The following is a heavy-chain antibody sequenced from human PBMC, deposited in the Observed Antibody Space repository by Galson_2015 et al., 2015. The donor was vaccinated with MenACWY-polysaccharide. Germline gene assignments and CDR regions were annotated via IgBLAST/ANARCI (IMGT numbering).Heavy chain of an antibody. Sequence: SLRLSCAASGFTFSWYVMDWVRQAPGKGLESIASISYSGDRTYYIDSVKGRFTISRDNSKNTLYLQMNSLRVEVTAVNFCARVLYPYITSYYYGLDVWGRGTTVTVSS. D-gene: IGHD2-8*01. J-gene: IGHJ6*02. CDR2: ISYSGDRT. V-gene: IGHV3-23*01. CDR1: GFTFSWYV. CDR3: ARVLYPYITSYYYGLDV.